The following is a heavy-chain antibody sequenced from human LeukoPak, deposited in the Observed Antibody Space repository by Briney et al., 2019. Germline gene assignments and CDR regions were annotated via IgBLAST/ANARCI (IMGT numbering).Heavy chain of an antibody. CDR2: IYTSGST. V-gene: IGHV4-4*07. CDR3: ARDRVGRWGDTMFPFDP. J-gene: IGHJ5*02. Sequence: PSETLSLTCTVSGGSISSYFWSWIRQPAGKGLEWIGRIYTSGSTNYNPSLKSRVTMSVDTSKNQFSLKLSSVTAADTAVYYCARDRVGRWGDTMFPFDPWGQGTLVTVSS. D-gene: IGHD3-10*02. CDR1: GGSISSYF.